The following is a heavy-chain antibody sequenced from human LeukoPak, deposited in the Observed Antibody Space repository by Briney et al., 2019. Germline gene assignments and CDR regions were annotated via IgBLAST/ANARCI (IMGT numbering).Heavy chain of an antibody. V-gene: IGHV4-39*01. J-gene: IGHJ4*02. CDR1: GGSISSSSYY. D-gene: IGHD2-15*01. CDR2: IYHSGST. CDR3: GRHSSFSPPDY. Sequence: SETLSLTCTVSGGSISSSSYYWGWIRQPPGKGLEWIGSIYHSGSTYYNPSLKSRVTISVDTSNNQFSLKLSSVTATDTAVYYCGRHSSFSPPDYWGQGTLVTVSS.